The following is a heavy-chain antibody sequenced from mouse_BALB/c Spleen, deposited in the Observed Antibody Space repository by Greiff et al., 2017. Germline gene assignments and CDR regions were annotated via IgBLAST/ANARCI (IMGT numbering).Heavy chain of an antibody. V-gene: IGHV2-6-7*01. J-gene: IGHJ4*01. CDR3: ARGYYDYDVAMDY. D-gene: IGHD2-4*01. CDR2: IWGDGST. Sequence: VKLVESGPGLVAPSQSLSITCTVSGFSLTSYGVHWVRQPPGKGLEWLGMIWGDGSTDYNSALKSRLSISKDNSKSQVFLKMNSLQTDDTARYYCARGYYDYDVAMDYWGQGTAVTVSS. CDR1: GFSLTSYG.